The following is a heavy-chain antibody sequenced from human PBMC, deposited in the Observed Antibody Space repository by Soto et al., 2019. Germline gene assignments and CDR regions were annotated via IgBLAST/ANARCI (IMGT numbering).Heavy chain of an antibody. J-gene: IGHJ6*02. V-gene: IGHV3-33*01. CDR2: IWDDGSNK. Sequence: VQLLESGGGLVQPGGSLRLSCAASGFTFSSYGMHWVRQAPGKGLEWVAVIWDDGSNKYYADSVKGRFTISRDNSKNTLYLQIYSLRAEETAVYYCARARTDYYGSGSYPTSLGYYYAMDVWGQGTTVTVSS. CDR3: ARARTDYYGSGSYPTSLGYYYAMDV. CDR1: GFTFSSYG. D-gene: IGHD3-10*01.